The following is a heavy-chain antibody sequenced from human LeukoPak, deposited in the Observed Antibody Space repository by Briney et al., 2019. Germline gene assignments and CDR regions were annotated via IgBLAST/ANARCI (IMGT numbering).Heavy chain of an antibody. CDR1: GASISSDY. Sequence: PSETLPLTCSVSGASISSDYWSWIRQPPGKGLEWIGNIYSSETTKYNPSLRSRATISGDTSKNQFSLKLSSVTAADTAVYYCARHFPYCGGDCPYYYMDVWGKGTTVTVSS. V-gene: IGHV4-4*09. D-gene: IGHD2-21*02. CDR2: IYSSETT. CDR3: ARHFPYCGGDCPYYYMDV. J-gene: IGHJ6*03.